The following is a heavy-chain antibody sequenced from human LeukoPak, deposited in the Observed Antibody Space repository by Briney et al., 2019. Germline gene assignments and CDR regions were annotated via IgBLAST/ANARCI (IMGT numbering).Heavy chain of an antibody. Sequence: PSESLSLTCTVSGGSIDSYYWSWIRQPPGKGLEWIGYIYYTGSTEYHPSLKSRVTISLDTSKNQFSLKLTSVTAADTAVYYCARVYQSAEYYFDYWGQGNLVSVSS. CDR1: GGSIDSYY. CDR2: IYYTGST. V-gene: IGHV4-59*01. J-gene: IGHJ4*02. D-gene: IGHD2-2*01. CDR3: ARVYQSAEYYFDY.